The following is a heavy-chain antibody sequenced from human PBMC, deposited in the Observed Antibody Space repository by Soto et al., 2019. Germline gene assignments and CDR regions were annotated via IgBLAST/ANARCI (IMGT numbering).Heavy chain of an antibody. CDR3: RSSSRYSTDV. V-gene: IGHV4-39*01. CDR2: IYGTGNT. D-gene: IGHD6-13*01. J-gene: IGHJ6*02. CDR1: GGSITSSFY. Sequence: QLQLQESGPGLVKPSETLSLSCTVSGGSITSSFYWGWIRQPPGKGLEWIGRIYGTGNTYYNPSLQGRVTISADTSKSQFSLNLISVTAADTAVYYCRSSSRYSTDVWGQGATVTVPS.